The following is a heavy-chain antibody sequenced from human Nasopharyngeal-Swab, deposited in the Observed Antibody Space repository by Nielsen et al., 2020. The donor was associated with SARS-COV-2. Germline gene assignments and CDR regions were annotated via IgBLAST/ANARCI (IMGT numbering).Heavy chain of an antibody. V-gene: IGHV1-2*02. D-gene: IGHD3-3*01. CDR3: AREEGITIFGVVLNNYYYGMDV. Sequence: ASVKVSCKASGDTFTGYYMHWVRQAPGQGLEWMGWINPNSGGTNYAQKFQGRVTMTRDTSISTAYMELSRLRSDDTAVYYCAREEGITIFGVVLNNYYYGMDVWGQGTTVTVSS. CDR1: GDTFTGYY. J-gene: IGHJ6*02. CDR2: INPNSGGT.